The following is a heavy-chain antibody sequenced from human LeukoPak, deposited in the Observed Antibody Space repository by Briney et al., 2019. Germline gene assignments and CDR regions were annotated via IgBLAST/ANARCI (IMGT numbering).Heavy chain of an antibody. CDR1: GGSISSSSYY. V-gene: IGHV4-39*01. CDR2: IYYSGST. J-gene: IGHJ4*02. CDR3: ASYVVVVAATGY. D-gene: IGHD2-15*01. Sequence: PSETLSFTCTVSGGSISSSSYYWGWIRQPPGKGLEWIGSIYYSGSTYYKPSLKSRVTISVDTSKNQFSLKLSSVTAADTAVYYCASYVVVVAATGYWGQGTLVTVSS.